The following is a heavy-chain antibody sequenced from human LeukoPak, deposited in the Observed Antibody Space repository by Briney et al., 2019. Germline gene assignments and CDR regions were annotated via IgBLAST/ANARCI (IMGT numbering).Heavy chain of an antibody. Sequence: PSETLSLTCTVSGDSMSSYYGSWIRQPAGKGLEWIGRIYTSGTTSYNPSLKSRVTMSVDTSKNQFSLKLNSVTATDTAVYYCARGSHYGSGRPFDYWGQGTLVTVSS. CDR1: GDSMSSYY. V-gene: IGHV4-4*07. D-gene: IGHD3-10*01. CDR2: IYTSGTT. J-gene: IGHJ4*02. CDR3: ARGSHYGSGRPFDY.